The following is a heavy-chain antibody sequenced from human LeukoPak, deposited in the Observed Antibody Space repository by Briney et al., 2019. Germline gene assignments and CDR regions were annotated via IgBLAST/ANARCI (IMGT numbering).Heavy chain of an antibody. Sequence: SETLSLTCTVSGGSIISTSSYWGWIRQPPGKGLEWLGSFYYSGNTYYNPSLQSRVTMSVDTSKNQFSLRLSSVTAADTAVYYCARGYTYITMVRGVFFDYWGQGTLVTVSS. CDR3: ARGYTYITMVRGVFFDY. V-gene: IGHV4-39*07. D-gene: IGHD3-10*01. CDR1: GGSIISTSSY. J-gene: IGHJ4*02. CDR2: FYYSGNT.